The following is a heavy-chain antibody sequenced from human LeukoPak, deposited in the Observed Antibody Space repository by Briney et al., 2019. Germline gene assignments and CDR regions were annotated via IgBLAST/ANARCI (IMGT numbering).Heavy chain of an antibody. Sequence: GGSLRLSCAVFGFTVSSNYMSWVRQAPGKGLEWVSVIYSGGPTYYADSVKGRFTISRDNSKNTLYLLLNSLRAEDTAVYYCARARDNYDISSFSALDYWGQGTLVTVSS. CDR2: IYSGGPT. CDR1: GFTVSSNY. J-gene: IGHJ4*02. V-gene: IGHV3-53*01. CDR3: ARARDNYDISSFSALDY. D-gene: IGHD3-22*01.